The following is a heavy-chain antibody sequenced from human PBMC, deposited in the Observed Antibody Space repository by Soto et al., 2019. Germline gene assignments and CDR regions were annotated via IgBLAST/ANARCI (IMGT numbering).Heavy chain of an antibody. Sequence: QVQLVQSGAEVKKPGSSVKVSCKASGGTFSPYTINWVRQAPGQGLEWMGRIIPFHGVTNYAQKFQARVTITADKSTSTAYMELSGLRFVDTAMYYCTGDWEITVSTWSFGGFWGRGTLVTVSS. V-gene: IGHV1-69*08. D-gene: IGHD3-10*01. J-gene: IGHJ4*02. CDR1: GGTFSPYT. CDR3: TGDWEITVSTWSFGGF. CDR2: IIPFHGVT.